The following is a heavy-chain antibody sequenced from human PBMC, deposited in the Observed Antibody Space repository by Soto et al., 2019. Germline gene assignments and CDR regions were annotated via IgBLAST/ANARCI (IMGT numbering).Heavy chain of an antibody. D-gene: IGHD3-3*01. CDR1: GFTFSSYA. CDR3: AKDFWSGYYINIGWFDP. Sequence: EVQLLESGGGLVQPGGSLRLSCAASGFTFSSYAMSWVRQAPGKGLEWVSAISGSGGSTYYADSVKGRFTISRDNSKNTLYLKMNRLRAEDTAVYYCAKDFWSGYYINIGWFDPWGQGTLVTVSS. CDR2: ISGSGGST. V-gene: IGHV3-23*01. J-gene: IGHJ5*02.